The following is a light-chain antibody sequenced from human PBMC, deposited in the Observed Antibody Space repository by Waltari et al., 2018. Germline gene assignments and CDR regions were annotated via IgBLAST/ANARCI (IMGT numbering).Light chain of an antibody. V-gene: IGLV2-14*03. J-gene: IGLJ1*01. CDR3: SSYTSSTIPV. Sequence: QSALTQPASVSGSPGQSITISCTGTSSDVGGYKYVSWYQQHPDKAPKLMLYDVNNWPSGVSNRFSGSKSGNTASLTISSLQAEDEADYYCSSYTSSTIPVFGTGTKVTVL. CDR2: DVN. CDR1: SSDVGGYKY.